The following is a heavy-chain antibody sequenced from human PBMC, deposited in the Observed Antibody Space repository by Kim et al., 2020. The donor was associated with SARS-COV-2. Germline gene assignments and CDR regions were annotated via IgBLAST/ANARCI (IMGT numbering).Heavy chain of an antibody. Sequence: GGSLRLSCAASGFTFSTYAMSWVRQAPGKGLEWLSPISGSGATTHYTDSVKGRFTISRDNSMNTLSLQMTSLRVEDTALYYCAKDGDTSTTRTDSLDIWGQGPMVPVSS. J-gene: IGHJ3*02. V-gene: IGHV3-23*01. CDR3: AKDGDTSTTRTDSLDI. CDR2: ISGSGATT. CDR1: GFTFSTYA. D-gene: IGHD3-16*01.